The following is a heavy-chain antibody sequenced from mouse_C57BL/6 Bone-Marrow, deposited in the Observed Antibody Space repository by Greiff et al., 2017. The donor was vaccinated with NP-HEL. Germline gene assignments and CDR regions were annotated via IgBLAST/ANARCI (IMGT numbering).Heavy chain of an antibody. J-gene: IGHJ4*01. CDR2: IDPNSGGT. V-gene: IGHV1-72*01. CDR3: ARPLDSSCLYYYAMDY. Sequence: VQLQQPGAELVKPGASVKLSCKASGYTFTSYWMHWVKQRPGRGLEWIGRIDPNSGGTKYNEKFKSKATLTVDKPSSTAYMQLSSLTSEDSAVYYCARPLDSSCLYYYAMDYWGQGTSVTVSS. CDR1: GYTFTSYW. D-gene: IGHD3-2*02.